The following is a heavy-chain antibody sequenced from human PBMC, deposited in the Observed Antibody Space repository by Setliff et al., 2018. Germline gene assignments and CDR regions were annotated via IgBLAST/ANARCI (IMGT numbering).Heavy chain of an antibody. CDR3: ARDPVLVVQSLNAFDI. V-gene: IGHV1-69*06. D-gene: IGHD3-22*01. CDR1: GGTFSSYA. Sequence: SVKVSCKASGGTFSSYAISWVRQAPGQGLEWMGRIIPIFGTANYAQKFQGRVTITADKSTGTAYMELSSLRSEDTAVYYCARDPVLVVQSLNAFDIWGQGTMVTVSS. CDR2: IIPIFGTA. J-gene: IGHJ3*02.